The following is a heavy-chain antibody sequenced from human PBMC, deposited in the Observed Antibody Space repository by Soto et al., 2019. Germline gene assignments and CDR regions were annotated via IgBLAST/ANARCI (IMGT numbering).Heavy chain of an antibody. CDR3: ARALTMVRGVINYYYYYGMDV. CDR1: GGTFSSYA. Sequence: SVKVSCKASGGTFSSYAISWVRQAPGQGLAWMGGIIPIFGTANYAQKFQGRVTITADESTSTAYMELSSLRSEDTAVYYCARALTMVRGVINYYYYYGMDVWGQGTTVTVSS. D-gene: IGHD3-10*01. V-gene: IGHV1-69*13. CDR2: IIPIFGTA. J-gene: IGHJ6*02.